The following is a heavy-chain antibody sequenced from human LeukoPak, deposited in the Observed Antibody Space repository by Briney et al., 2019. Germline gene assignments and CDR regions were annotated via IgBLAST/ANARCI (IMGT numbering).Heavy chain of an antibody. Sequence: SETLSLTCTVSSYSISSDYYWGWIRQPPGKGLEWIGSVFHSGSTYYTPSLKSRVTISVDTSKNHFSLKLRSVTAADTAVYYCARENYGSGSYYLPSWYFDLWGRGTLVTVSS. CDR3: ARENYGSGSYYLPSWYFDL. D-gene: IGHD3-10*01. V-gene: IGHV4-38-2*02. CDR1: SYSISSDYY. CDR2: VFHSGST. J-gene: IGHJ2*01.